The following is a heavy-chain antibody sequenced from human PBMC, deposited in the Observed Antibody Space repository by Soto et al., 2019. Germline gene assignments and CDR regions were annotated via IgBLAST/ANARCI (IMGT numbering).Heavy chain of an antibody. V-gene: IGHV4-4*09. CDR2: IYFSGST. D-gene: IGHD3-3*01. Sequence: SETLSLTCSVSGGSMNGYYWSWIRQTPGQGLEWLGFIYFSGSTRYNPSLMSRLTISLDKSKRQFSMSLSSVTAADTAVYYCARSVATPGTNIDFWGQGTLVTVS. CDR1: GGSMNGYY. J-gene: IGHJ4*02. CDR3: ARSVATPGTNIDF.